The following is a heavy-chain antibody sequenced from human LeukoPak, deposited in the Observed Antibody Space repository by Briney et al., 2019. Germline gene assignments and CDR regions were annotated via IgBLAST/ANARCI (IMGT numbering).Heavy chain of an antibody. CDR3: AKTTAGYSSGRYPGWPIDY. V-gene: IGHV3-23*01. D-gene: IGHD6-19*01. CDR2: ISGSGGDT. J-gene: IGHJ4*02. CDR1: GFTFRSYA. Sequence: GGSLRLSCPASGFTFRSYAIYWVRQAPGKGLEWVSGISGSGGDTYFADSVKGRVTISRDNSKNTVFLQMDSLRAEDTAVYYCAKTTAGYSSGRYPGWPIDYWGQGTLVTVSS.